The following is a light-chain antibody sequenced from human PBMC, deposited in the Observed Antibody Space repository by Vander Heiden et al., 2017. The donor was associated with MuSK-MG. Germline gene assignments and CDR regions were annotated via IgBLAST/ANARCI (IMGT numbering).Light chain of an antibody. Sequence: SYVLTPPPSVSVAPGKTASITCGGNNIESRRVHWYQQKPGQAPVLVIYYDTERPSGIPERFSGANSGNTATLTISRVEAGDEADYYCQVWDNSSDHVVFGGGTKVTVL. CDR3: QVWDNSSDHVV. CDR2: YDT. J-gene: IGLJ2*01. V-gene: IGLV3-21*04. CDR1: NIESRR.